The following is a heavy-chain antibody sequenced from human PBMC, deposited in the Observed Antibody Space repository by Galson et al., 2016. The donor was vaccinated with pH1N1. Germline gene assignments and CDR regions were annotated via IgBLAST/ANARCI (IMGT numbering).Heavy chain of an antibody. Sequence: SLRLSCAASGFTFSSYWMSWVRQAPGKGLEWVANIKQDGSEKYYVDSVKGRFTISRDNAKNSLYLQMNSQRAEDTAVYYCAREMRFGELGVWFDPWGQGTLVTVSS. J-gene: IGHJ5*02. CDR3: AREMRFGELGVWFDP. D-gene: IGHD3-10*01. CDR1: GFTFSSYW. V-gene: IGHV3-7*01. CDR2: IKQDGSEK.